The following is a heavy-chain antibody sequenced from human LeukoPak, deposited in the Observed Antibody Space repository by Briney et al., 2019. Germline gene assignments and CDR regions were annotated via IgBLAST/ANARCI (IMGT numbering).Heavy chain of an antibody. V-gene: IGHV3-21*01. CDR1: GFTFSSYS. D-gene: IGHD3-10*01. Sequence: PGGSLRLSCAASGFTFSSYSMNWVRQAPGKGLEWVSSISSSSSYIYYADSVKGRFTISRDNAKNSLYLQMNSLRAEDTAVYYCAREKGSGSSFDAFDIWGQGTMVTVSS. CDR3: AREKGSGSSFDAFDI. J-gene: IGHJ3*02. CDR2: ISSSSSYI.